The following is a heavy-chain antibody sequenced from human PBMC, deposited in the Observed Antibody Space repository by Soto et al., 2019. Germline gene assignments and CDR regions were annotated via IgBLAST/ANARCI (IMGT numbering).Heavy chain of an antibody. CDR3: ARLNPFSDYDFWSGYYTPPYYCYMDV. D-gene: IGHD3-3*01. Sequence: GESLKISCKGSGYSFTSYWIGWVRQMPGKGLEWMGIIYPGDSDTRYSPSFQGQVTISADKSISTAYLQWSSLKASDTAMYYCARLNPFSDYDFWSGYYTPPYYCYMDVWGKGNTVTVSS. V-gene: IGHV5-51*01. J-gene: IGHJ6*03. CDR1: GYSFTSYW. CDR2: IYPGDSDT.